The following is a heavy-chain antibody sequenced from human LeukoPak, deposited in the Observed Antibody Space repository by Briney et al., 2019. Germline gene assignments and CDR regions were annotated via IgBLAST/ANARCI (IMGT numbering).Heavy chain of an antibody. Sequence: KASETLSLTCTVSGGSLSSYYWTWIRQPPGKGLEWIGYIYYTGSSNYNPSLKSRVTISGDTSNNQFSLKLSSVTAADTAVYYCASGDAGIARFDYWGQGTLVTVSP. CDR2: IYYTGSS. CDR3: ASGDAGIARFDY. V-gene: IGHV4-59*08. J-gene: IGHJ4*02. CDR1: GGSLSSYY. D-gene: IGHD6-13*01.